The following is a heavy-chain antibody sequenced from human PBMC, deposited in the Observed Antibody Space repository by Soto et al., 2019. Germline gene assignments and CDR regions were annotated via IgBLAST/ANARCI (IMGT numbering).Heavy chain of an antibody. J-gene: IGHJ4*02. V-gene: IGHV5-51*01. CDR3: PTPGPDFSSGYPLSY. D-gene: IGHD3-3*01. CDR1: GYSFTSYW. CDR2: IYPGDSDT. Sequence: VESLTISCKVSGYSFTSYWIVWVLQMPGKGLEWMGIIYPGDSDTIYSPSFQGQVTISADKSISTAYLQWSSLKASDTAMYYCPTPGPDFSSGYPLSYWGRGTMVTVSS.